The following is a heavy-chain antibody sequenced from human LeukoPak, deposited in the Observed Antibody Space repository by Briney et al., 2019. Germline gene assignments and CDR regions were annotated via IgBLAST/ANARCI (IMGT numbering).Heavy chain of an antibody. CDR3: ARETYYYDSSGYYSLGYYYYYMDV. CDR2: ISGSGGIT. J-gene: IGHJ6*03. V-gene: IGHV3-23*01. Sequence: PGGSLRLSCAASGFTFSSYAMSWVRQVPEKGLEWVSSISGSGGITYYADSVKGRFTLSRDNSKSTLYLQMNSLRAEDTAVYYCARETYYYDSSGYYSLGYYYYYMDVWGKGTTVTISS. D-gene: IGHD3-22*01. CDR1: GFTFSSYA.